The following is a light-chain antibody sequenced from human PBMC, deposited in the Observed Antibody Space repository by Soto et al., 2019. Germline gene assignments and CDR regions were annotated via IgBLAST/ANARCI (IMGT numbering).Light chain of an antibody. Sequence: DIRMTQSPSTLSASVGDRVTITCRASQSISSWLAWYQQKPGKAPKLLIYKASSLESGVPSRFSGSGSGTEFTLTISSLQPDDFASYYCQQYNSHWTFGQGTKVEIK. V-gene: IGKV1-5*03. CDR2: KAS. CDR1: QSISSW. J-gene: IGKJ1*01. CDR3: QQYNSHWT.